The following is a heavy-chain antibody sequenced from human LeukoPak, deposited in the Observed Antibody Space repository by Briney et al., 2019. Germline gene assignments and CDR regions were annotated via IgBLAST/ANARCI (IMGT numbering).Heavy chain of an antibody. V-gene: IGHV3-30*04. Sequence: GGSLRLSCAASGFTFSSYAMHWVRQAPGKGLEWVAVISYDGSNKYYADSVKGRFTISRDNSKNTLYLQMNSLRAEDTAIYYCARDRITVPGMGAFQHWGQGTLVTVSS. CDR2: ISYDGSNK. CDR1: GFTFSSYA. CDR3: ARDRITVPGMGAFQH. J-gene: IGHJ1*01. D-gene: IGHD6-19*01.